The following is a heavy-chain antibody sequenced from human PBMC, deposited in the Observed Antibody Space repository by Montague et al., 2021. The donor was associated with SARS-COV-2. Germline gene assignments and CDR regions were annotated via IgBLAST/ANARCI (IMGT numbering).Heavy chain of an antibody. D-gene: IGHD3-16*02. Sequence: SLRPSCAASGFTFSNYDMNWVRQAPGKGPEWISYISTSAYTTSYAGSVKGRFTISRDNGKNSLYLQMNSLRVEDTAVYYCTRDYRSIVGDGLDIRGQGTKVTVSS. CDR3: TRDYRSIVGDGLDI. CDR2: ISTSAYTT. J-gene: IGHJ3*02. V-gene: IGHV3-48*03. CDR1: GFTFSNYD.